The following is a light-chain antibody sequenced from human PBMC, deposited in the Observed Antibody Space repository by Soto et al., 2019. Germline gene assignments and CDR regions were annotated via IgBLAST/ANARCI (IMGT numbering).Light chain of an antibody. Sequence: IAMTQTPLSLPVTPGQPASISCKSSLSLLSSDGKTYFYWYLQKARQPPQLLIYEVSNRFSGVRDRFSGSGSGTDFTLKISRVEAEDVGVYYCMQSTQHPITFGQGTRLDIK. CDR2: EVS. J-gene: IGKJ5*01. CDR3: MQSTQHPIT. CDR1: LSLLSSDGKTY. V-gene: IGKV2D-29*01.